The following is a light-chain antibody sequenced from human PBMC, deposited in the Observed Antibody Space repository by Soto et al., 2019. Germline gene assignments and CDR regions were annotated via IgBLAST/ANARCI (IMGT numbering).Light chain of an antibody. V-gene: IGLV2-14*01. CDR2: DVS. J-gene: IGLJ2*01. Sequence: QSVLTQPASVSGSPGQSITISCTGTSSDVGAYNYVSWYQQHPGKAPKLMIYDVSNRPSGVSNRFSGSKSGNTASLTISGLQAEDEADYYCCSYTSSSTRVFGGGTKVTVL. CDR1: SSDVGAYNY. CDR3: CSYTSSSTRV.